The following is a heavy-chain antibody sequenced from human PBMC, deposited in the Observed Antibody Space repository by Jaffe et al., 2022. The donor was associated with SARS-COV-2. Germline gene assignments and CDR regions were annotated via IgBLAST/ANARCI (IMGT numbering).Heavy chain of an antibody. V-gene: IGHV1-8*01. Sequence: QVQLVQSGAEVKKPGASVKVSCKASGYTFTSYDINWVRQATGQGLEWMGWMNPNSGNTGYAQKFQGRVTMTRNTSISTAYMELSSLRSEDTAVYYCARGACSSTSCYAGFGYWGQGTLVTVSS. CDR1: GYTFTSYD. D-gene: IGHD2-2*01. J-gene: IGHJ4*02. CDR2: MNPNSGNT. CDR3: ARGACSSTSCYAGFGY.